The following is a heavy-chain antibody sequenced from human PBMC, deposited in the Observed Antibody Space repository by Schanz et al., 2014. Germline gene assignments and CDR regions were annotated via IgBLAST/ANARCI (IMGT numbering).Heavy chain of an antibody. Sequence: VQLVESGGGFVQPGGSLGLSCVVSGFTVSSYGLHWVRQAPGKGLEWVSAISGSGGSTYYADSVKGRFTISRDNSRNTLYLQMNSLRTEDTAVYYCASPSGYSDYGTYFDFWGQGTLVTVSS. CDR2: ISGSGGST. D-gene: IGHD5-12*01. J-gene: IGHJ4*02. CDR1: GFTVSSYG. CDR3: ASPSGYSDYGTYFDF. V-gene: IGHV3-NL1*01.